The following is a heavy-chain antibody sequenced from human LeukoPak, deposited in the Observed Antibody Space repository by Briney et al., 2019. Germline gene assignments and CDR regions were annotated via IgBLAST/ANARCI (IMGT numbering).Heavy chain of an antibody. J-gene: IGHJ4*02. Sequence: SETLSLTCTVSGGSISSSSYYWGWIRQPPGKGLEWIGSIYYSGSTYYNPSLKSRVTISVDTSKNQFSLKLSSVTAADTAVYHCASATHPTDEYYYDSSGYYYNYYFDYWGQGTLVTVSS. CDR1: GGSISSSSYY. D-gene: IGHD3-22*01. V-gene: IGHV4-39*01. CDR3: ASATHPTDEYYYDSSGYYYNYYFDY. CDR2: IYYSGST.